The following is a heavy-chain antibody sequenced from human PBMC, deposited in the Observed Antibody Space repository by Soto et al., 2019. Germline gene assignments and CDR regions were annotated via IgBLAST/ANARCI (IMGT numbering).Heavy chain of an antibody. Sequence: QVQLVQSGAEVKKPGASVKVSCKASGYTFTSYGVSWVRQAPGQGLEWMGWISAYNGNTKYAQKLQGRVTMTTDTSTNTAYMDLRSLRSDDTAVYYWARDFPPVDYWGQGTLVTVSS. V-gene: IGHV1-18*01. J-gene: IGHJ4*02. CDR2: ISAYNGNT. CDR3: ARDFPPVDY. CDR1: GYTFTSYG.